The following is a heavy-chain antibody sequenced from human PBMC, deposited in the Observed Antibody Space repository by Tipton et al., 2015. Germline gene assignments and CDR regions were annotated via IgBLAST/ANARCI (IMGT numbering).Heavy chain of an antibody. CDR1: GFIFSDYA. CDR3: AKAHIVVVVAATGYFDY. V-gene: IGHV3-23*01. Sequence: SLRLSCVASGFIFSDYAMNWVRQAPGKGLEWVAAVGARGGSATYADSVKGRFTISRDNSKNTLYLQMNSLRAEDTAVYYCAKAHIVVVVAATGYFDYWGQGTLVTVSS. CDR2: VGARGGSA. J-gene: IGHJ4*02. D-gene: IGHD2-15*01.